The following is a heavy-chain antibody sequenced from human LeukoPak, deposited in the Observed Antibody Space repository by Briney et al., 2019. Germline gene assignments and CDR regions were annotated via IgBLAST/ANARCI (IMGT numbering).Heavy chain of an antibody. D-gene: IGHD3-22*01. CDR3: AKDRATMIGVIRTPPRGQLDY. CDR1: GFTFSSYG. J-gene: IGHJ4*02. Sequence: GGSLRLSCAASGFTFSSYGMHCVRQAPGKGLEWVAFIRYDGSNKYYADSVKGRFTISRDNSKNTLHLQMNSPRAEDTAVYYCAKDRATMIGVIRTPPRGQLDYWGQGTLVTVSS. V-gene: IGHV3-30*02. CDR2: IRYDGSNK.